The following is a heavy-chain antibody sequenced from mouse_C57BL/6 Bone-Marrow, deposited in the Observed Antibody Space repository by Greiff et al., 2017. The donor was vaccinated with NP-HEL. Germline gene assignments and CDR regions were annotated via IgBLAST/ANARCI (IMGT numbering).Heavy chain of an antibody. D-gene: IGHD1-1*01. V-gene: IGHV5-15*01. CDR2: ISNLAYSI. Sequence: EVQRVESGGGLVQPGGSLKLSCAASGFTFSDYGMAWVRQAPRKGPEWVAFISNLAYSIYYADTVTGRFTISRENAKNTLYLEMSSLRSEDTAMYYCARHSLYYYGSSYPWYFDVWGTGTTVTVSS. CDR3: ARHSLYYYGSSYPWYFDV. CDR1: GFTFSDYG. J-gene: IGHJ1*03.